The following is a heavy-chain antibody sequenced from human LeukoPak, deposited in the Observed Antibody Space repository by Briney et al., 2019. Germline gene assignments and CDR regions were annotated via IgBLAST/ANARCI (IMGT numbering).Heavy chain of an antibody. D-gene: IGHD4-17*01. J-gene: IGHJ6*03. CDR3: TRDVRLRHKYYYMDV. CDR1: GFTFSSYS. V-gene: IGHV3-21*01. CDR2: ISSSSSYI. Sequence: GGSLRLSCAASGFTFSSYSMNWVRQAPGKGLEWVSSISSSSSYIYYADSVKGRFSISRDNANNSLFLQMNSLRAEDTAVYYCTRDVRLRHKYYYMDVWGKGTTVTVSS.